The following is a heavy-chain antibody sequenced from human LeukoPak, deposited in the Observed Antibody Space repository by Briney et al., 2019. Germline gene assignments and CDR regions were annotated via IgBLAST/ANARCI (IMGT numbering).Heavy chain of an antibody. V-gene: IGHV3-23*01. CDR1: GFTFSSYA. CDR2: ISGSGGST. J-gene: IGHJ5*02. CDR3: AKDSVGEWANNWFDP. D-gene: IGHD3-16*01. Sequence: PGGSLRLSCAASGFTFSSYAMSWVRQAPGKGPEWVSAISGSGGSTYYADSVKGRFTISRDNSKNTLYLQMNSLRAEDTAVYYCAKDSVGEWANNWFDPWGQGTLVTVSS.